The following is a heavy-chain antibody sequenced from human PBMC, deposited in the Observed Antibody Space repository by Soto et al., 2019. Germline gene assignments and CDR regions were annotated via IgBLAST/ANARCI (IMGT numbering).Heavy chain of an antibody. D-gene: IGHD5-12*01. V-gene: IGHV1-8*02. CDR2: MNPNSGNT. J-gene: IGHJ6*03. Sequence: ASVKVSCKASGYTFTSYDINWVRQATGQGLEWMGWMNPNSGNTGYAQKFHGRVTMPRNTSISTAYMELSSLRSEDTAVYYCARGRDSGEDYYYYYMDVWGKGTTVTVSS. CDR3: ARGRDSGEDYYYYYMDV. CDR1: GYTFTSYD.